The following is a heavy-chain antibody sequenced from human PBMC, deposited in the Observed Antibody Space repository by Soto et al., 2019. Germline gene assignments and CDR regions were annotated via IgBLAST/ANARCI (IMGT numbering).Heavy chain of an antibody. CDR3: GSPAVIAGDYYYYGMDV. CDR1: GYSFTSYW. J-gene: IGHJ6*02. Sequence: PGESLKISCKGSGYSFTSYWIGWVRQMPGKGLEWMGIIYPGDSDTRYSPSFQGQVTISADKSISTAYLQWSSLKASDTAMYYCGSPAVIAGDYYYYGMDVWGQGTTVTVSS. CDR2: IYPGDSDT. D-gene: IGHD6-13*01. V-gene: IGHV5-51*01.